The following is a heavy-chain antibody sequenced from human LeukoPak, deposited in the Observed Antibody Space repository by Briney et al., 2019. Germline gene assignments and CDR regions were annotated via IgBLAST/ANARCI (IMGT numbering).Heavy chain of an antibody. CDR2: INPSGGST. J-gene: IGHJ5*02. Sequence: GASVKVSCKASGYTFARYYIHWVRQAPGQGLEWMGIINPSGGSTRYAQKFQGRVTMTRDTSTSTVYMELSSLRSDDTAVYYCANGGYYDSSGSFDPWGQGTLVSVSS. V-gene: IGHV1-46*01. CDR3: ANGGYYDSSGSFDP. CDR1: GYTFARYY. D-gene: IGHD3-22*01.